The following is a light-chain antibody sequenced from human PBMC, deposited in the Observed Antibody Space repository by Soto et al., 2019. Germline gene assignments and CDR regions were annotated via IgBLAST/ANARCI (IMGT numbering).Light chain of an antibody. CDR2: AAS. V-gene: IGKV1-6*01. Sequence: AIQMTQSPSSLSASVGDKVTITCRASQGIRNDLGWYQQKPGQAPKLLIYAASTLQSGVPSRFSGSGSGTDFTLTINSLQPEDFASYYGLEEHNYSWTFGQGTKVEMK. CDR1: QGIRND. CDR3: LEEHNYSWT. J-gene: IGKJ1*01.